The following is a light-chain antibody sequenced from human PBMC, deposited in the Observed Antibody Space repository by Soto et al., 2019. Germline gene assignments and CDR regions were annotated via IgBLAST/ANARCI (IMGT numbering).Light chain of an antibody. V-gene: IGKV1-5*03. CDR1: QSISSW. CDR3: QQYNSYRRT. J-gene: IGKJ1*01. CDR2: KAS. Sequence: DIKMTQSPSTLSASVGDRVTITCRASQSISSWLAWYQQKPGKAPKLLIYKASSLESGVPSRFIVSGSGPELTLTISSLQPDDFATYYCQQYNSYRRTFGQWTKVEI.